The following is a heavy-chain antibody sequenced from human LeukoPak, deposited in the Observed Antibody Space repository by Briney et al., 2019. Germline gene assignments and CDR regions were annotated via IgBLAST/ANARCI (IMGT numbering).Heavy chain of an antibody. J-gene: IGHJ3*02. CDR1: GYTFTGYY. D-gene: IGHD2-15*01. CDR3: ARSGDCSGGSCYDSVDAFDI. V-gene: IGHV1-2*02. CDR2: INPNSGGT. Sequence: ASVKVSCKASGYTFTGYYMHWVRQAPGQGLEWMGWINPNSGGTNYAQKFQGRVIMTRDTSISTAYMELSRLRSDDTAVYYCARSGDCSGGSCYDSVDAFDIWGQGTMVTVSS.